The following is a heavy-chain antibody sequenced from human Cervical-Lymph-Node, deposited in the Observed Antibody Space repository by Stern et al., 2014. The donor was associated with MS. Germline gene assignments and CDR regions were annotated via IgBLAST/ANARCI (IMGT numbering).Heavy chain of an antibody. CDR2: IYYGGST. CDR3: AREMYSSSYYGLDV. J-gene: IGHJ6*02. CDR1: GDAMSSRSYY. Sequence: QVQLQESGPGLVRPSETLSLTCTVSGDAMSSRSYYWTWIRQHPEKGLEWIGYIYYGGSTSYNPSLTGRATISVDKSQNQFFLRLTSVTAADTAVYYCAREMYSSSYYGLDVWGQGATVTVSS. D-gene: IGHD6-6*01. V-gene: IGHV4-31*02.